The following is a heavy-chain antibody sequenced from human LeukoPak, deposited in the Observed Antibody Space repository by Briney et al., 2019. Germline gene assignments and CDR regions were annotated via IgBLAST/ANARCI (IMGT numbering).Heavy chain of an antibody. CDR2: ISSTVINT. CDR3: AKGTVRFLEWSQRGYFDY. Sequence: GGSLKLSCAVSGFNLTVYEIIWVRQAPGKGLEWVSSISSTVINTYNADSVKGRCTISRDNSKNPLYLQMNSLRADDTAIYYCAKGTVRFLEWSQRGYFDYWGQGILVTVSS. V-gene: IGHV3-23*01. D-gene: IGHD3-3*01. J-gene: IGHJ4*02. CDR1: GFNLTVYE.